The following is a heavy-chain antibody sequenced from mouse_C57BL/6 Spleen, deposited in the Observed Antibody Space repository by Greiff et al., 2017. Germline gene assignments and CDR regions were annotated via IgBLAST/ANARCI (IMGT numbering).Heavy chain of an antibody. V-gene: IGHV1-80*01. Sequence: VQLVESGAELVKPGASVKISCKASGYAFSSYWMNWVKQRPGKGLEWIGQIYPGDGDTNYNGKFKGKATLTADKSSSTAYMQLSSLTSEDSAVYFCARADTTGGFADWGQGTLVTVSA. D-gene: IGHD1-1*01. CDR3: ARADTTGGFAD. CDR1: GYAFSSYW. CDR2: IYPGDGDT. J-gene: IGHJ3*01.